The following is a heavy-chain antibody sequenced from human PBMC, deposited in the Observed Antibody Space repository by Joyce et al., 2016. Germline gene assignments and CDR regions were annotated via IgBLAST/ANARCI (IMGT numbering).Heavy chain of an antibody. V-gene: IGHV1-2*06. CDR2: INPESGHT. CDR1: GYTFSDSY. Sequence: QVHLVQSGPEVKKPGASVKVSCTASGYTFSDSYIHWLRQAPGQGLQWMGRINPESGHTIYEERFKGRVTFTRDAAISTVSMEFSRLSPDDTAVYFCARAPMPPYAFDVWGQGTLVTVSA. J-gene: IGHJ3*01. CDR3: ARAPMPPYAFDV. D-gene: IGHD2-2*01.